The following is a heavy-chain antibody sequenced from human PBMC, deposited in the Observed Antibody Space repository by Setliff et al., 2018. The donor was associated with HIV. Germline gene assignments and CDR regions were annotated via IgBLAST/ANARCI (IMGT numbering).Heavy chain of an antibody. CDR2: FADSAVIT. CDR1: GFSFASHA. CDR3: AKDLGTYSSGRALDS. V-gene: IGHV3-23*01. Sequence: GGSLRLSCAGSGFSFASHAMTWVRQAPGKGLEWVSTFADSAVITLYADSVKGRFTMSRDNSKNTLYLHMTGLRADDTAIYYCAKDLGTYSSGRALDSWGQGALVTVSS. J-gene: IGHJ4*02. D-gene: IGHD6-19*01.